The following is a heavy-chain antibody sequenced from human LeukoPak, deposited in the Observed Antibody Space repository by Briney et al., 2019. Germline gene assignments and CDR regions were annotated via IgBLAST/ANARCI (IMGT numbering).Heavy chain of an antibody. D-gene: IGHD4-23*01. J-gene: IGHJ3*02. CDR3: ATLTGGDDAFDI. CDR2: IFYTGST. CDR1: GGSISSYY. Sequence: SETLSLTCTVSGGSISSYYWSWIRQPPGKGLEWIGYIFYTGSTNYNPSPKSRVTISVLTSKNRFSLKLSSVTAADTAVYYCATLTGGDDAFDIWGQGTMVTVSS. V-gene: IGHV4-59*01.